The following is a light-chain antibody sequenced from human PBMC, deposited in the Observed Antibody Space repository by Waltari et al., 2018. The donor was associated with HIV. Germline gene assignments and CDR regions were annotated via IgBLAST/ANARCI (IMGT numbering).Light chain of an antibody. CDR3: QTWDTGIII. CDR1: SGHSDYA. J-gene: IGLJ2*01. Sequence: QPVVTQSPSAAASLGASVKLTCTLSSGHSDYAIAWHQQHPQKGPRDLMRLKTAGSPYEGDGIPECFSGSGSGAGRYRSISSLQSGEEADSDCQTWDTGIIIFGGGTKLTVL. V-gene: IGLV4-69*01. CDR2: LKTAGSP.